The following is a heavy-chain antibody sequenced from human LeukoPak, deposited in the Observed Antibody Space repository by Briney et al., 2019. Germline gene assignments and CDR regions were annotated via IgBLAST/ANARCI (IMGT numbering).Heavy chain of an antibody. J-gene: IGHJ4*02. CDR1: GYAFTSYG. CDR3: ARDRLRASFDY. Sequence: WASVRVSCKASGYAFTSYGISWVRQAPGQGLEWMGWISAYNGNTNYAQKLQGRGTMTTDTSTSTAYMELRSLRSDDTAVYYCARDRLRASFDYWGQGTLVTVSS. CDR2: ISAYNGNT. V-gene: IGHV1-18*01.